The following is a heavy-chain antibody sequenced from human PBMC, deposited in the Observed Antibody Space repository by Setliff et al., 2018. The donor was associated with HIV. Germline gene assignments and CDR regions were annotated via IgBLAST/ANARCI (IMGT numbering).Heavy chain of an antibody. V-gene: IGHV5-51*01. J-gene: IGHJ4*02. Sequence: PGESLKIPCKGSGYSFTTYWIAWVRQMPGKGLEWMGIIYPGDSDTIYSPSFQGQVTISADKSISTAYLQWSSLKASDTAMYFCARLGPGYCSSTRCYFDYCGQGTLVTVST. CDR1: GYSFTTYW. D-gene: IGHD2-2*01. CDR3: ARLGPGYCSSTRCYFDY. CDR2: IYPGDSDT.